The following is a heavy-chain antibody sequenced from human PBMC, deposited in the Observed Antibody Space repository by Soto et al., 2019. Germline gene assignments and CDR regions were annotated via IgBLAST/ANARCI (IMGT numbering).Heavy chain of an antibody. CDR3: AKYSSSTEDFDY. Sequence: QVQLQESGPGLVKPSGTLSLTCAVSGGSISSSNWWSWVRQPPGKGLEWIGEIYHSGSTNYNPSLKRRVTISVDKSKNQFSLKLSSGTAADTAVYYCAKYSSSTEDFDYWGQGTLVTVSS. CDR1: GGSISSSNW. CDR2: IYHSGST. J-gene: IGHJ4*02. V-gene: IGHV4-4*02. D-gene: IGHD6-19*01.